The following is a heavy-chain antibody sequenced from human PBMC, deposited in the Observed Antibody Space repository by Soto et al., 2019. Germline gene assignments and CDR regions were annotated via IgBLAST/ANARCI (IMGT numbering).Heavy chain of an antibody. D-gene: IGHD6-6*01. CDR3: TRGGPSSSRPDY. CDR2: IYSGGST. J-gene: IGHJ4*02. V-gene: IGHV3-53*02. CDR1: GFTVSNNY. Sequence: EVQLVETGGGLIQPGGSLRLSCAASGFTVSNNYMSWVRQAPGKGLEWVSVIYSGGSTYYADSVKGRFTVSRDNSKNTLYLQMNSLRADDQAVYYCTRGGPSSSRPDYWGQGTLVTVSS.